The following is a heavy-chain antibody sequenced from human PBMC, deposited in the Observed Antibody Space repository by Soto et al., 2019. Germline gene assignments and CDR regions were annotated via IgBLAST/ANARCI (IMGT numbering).Heavy chain of an antibody. J-gene: IGHJ4*02. D-gene: IGHD5-12*01. V-gene: IGHV3-53*01. Sequence: GGSLRLSCAASGFSVTGNHMTWVRQAPGKGLERVSSLYTGGTTYYADSVQGRFTISRDSSKNTLFLQMDRLRVEDSAVYYCARDLATVGKGFDSWGPGTLVTVSS. CDR3: ARDLATVGKGFDS. CDR1: GFSVTGNH. CDR2: LYTGGTT.